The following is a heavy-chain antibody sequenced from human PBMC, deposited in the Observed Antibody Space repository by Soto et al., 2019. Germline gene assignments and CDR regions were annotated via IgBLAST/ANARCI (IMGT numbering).Heavy chain of an antibody. D-gene: IGHD3-10*01. CDR1: GFTFSSYS. CDR3: AREVEWFGELLLIYYYMDV. J-gene: IGHJ6*03. V-gene: IGHV3-21*01. CDR2: ISSSSSYI. Sequence: EVQLVESGGGLVKPGGSLRLSCAASGFTFSSYSMNWVRQAPGKGLEWVSSISSSSSYIYYADSVKGRFTISRDNAKNSLYLQMNSLRAEDTAVYYCAREVEWFGELLLIYYYMDVWGKGTTVTVSS.